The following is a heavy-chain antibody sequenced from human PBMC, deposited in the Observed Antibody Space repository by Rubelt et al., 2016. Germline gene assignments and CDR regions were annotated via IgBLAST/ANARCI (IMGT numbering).Heavy chain of an antibody. V-gene: IGHV1-2*02. Sequence: GASVKVSCKASGYTFTGYYMHWVRQAPGQGLEWMGWINPNSGGTNYAQKFQGRVTMTRDTSISTAYMELSRLRSDDTAVYYCASLKGPYCSGWYRDYWGQGTLVTVSS. CDR2: INPNSGGT. CDR3: ASLKGPYCSGWYRDY. CDR1: GYTFTGYY. J-gene: IGHJ4*02. D-gene: IGHD6-19*01.